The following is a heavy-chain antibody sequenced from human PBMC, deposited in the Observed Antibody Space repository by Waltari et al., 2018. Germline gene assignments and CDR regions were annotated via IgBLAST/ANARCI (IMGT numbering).Heavy chain of an antibody. J-gene: IGHJ4*02. CDR1: GGSXRRGGYY. Sequence: QXQLQESGPGQVRPSQTLSLTCTISGGSXRRGGYYWNWIRQHPAKGLEWIGYISHSXNTYYNPSXKSRXTLXIGXSXNXFSLNLESXXAADXAVYYCARGVXSSPPRYXGQGALVTV. CDR3: ARGVXSSPPRY. V-gene: IGHV4-31*03. D-gene: IGHD6-13*01. CDR2: ISHSXNT.